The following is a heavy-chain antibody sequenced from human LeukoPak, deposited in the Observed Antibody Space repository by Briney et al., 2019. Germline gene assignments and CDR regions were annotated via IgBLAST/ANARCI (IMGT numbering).Heavy chain of an antibody. CDR2: IYISGST. D-gene: IGHD5-12*01. V-gene: IGHV4-61*02. J-gene: IGHJ4*02. CDR3: ARVSGYDWESFYDY. CDR1: GGSISSGSYY. Sequence: PSETLSLTCTVSGGSISSGSYYWSWIRQPAGKGLEWIGRIYISGSTNYNPSLKSRVTISVDTSKNQFSLKLSSVTAADTAVYYCARVSGYDWESFYDYWGQGTLVTVSS.